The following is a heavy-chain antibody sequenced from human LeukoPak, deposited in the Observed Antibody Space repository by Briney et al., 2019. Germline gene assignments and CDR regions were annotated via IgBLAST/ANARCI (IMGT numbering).Heavy chain of an antibody. J-gene: IGHJ4*02. V-gene: IGHV4-34*01. CDR1: GGSFSHYY. CDR2: VNHSGSA. CDR3: ATTSGHDFGVRQSDY. Sequence: PSETLSLTCAVYGGSFSHYYWIWLRQPPGEGLEWIGEVNHSGSAHYNPSLKSRVTMSLDTSKNQFSLRLNSVTAADTAVYYCATTSGHDFGVRQSDYWGKGTLVTVSS. D-gene: IGHD3/OR15-3a*01.